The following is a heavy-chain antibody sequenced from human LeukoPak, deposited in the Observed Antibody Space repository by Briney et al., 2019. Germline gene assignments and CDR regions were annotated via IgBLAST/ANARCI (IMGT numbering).Heavy chain of an antibody. CDR1: GGSISSSSYY. Sequence: SETLSLTCTVSGGSISSSSYYWGWIRQPPGKGLEWIGSIYYSGSTYYNPSLKSRVTISVDTSKNQFSLKLSSVTAADTAVYYCARSLRKTYYYDSSGYGDAFDIWGQGTMVTVSS. CDR3: ARSLRKTYYYDSSGYGDAFDI. CDR2: IYYSGST. D-gene: IGHD3-22*01. V-gene: IGHV4-39*07. J-gene: IGHJ3*02.